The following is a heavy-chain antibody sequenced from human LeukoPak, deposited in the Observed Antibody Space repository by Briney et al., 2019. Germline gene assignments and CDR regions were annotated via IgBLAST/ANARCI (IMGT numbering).Heavy chain of an antibody. V-gene: IGHV3-74*01. Sequence: PGGSLRLSCAASGFTFSRYWMDWVRQAPGKGLVWVSRINSDGSSTNHADSVKGRFTISRDNAKNTLFLQMNSLRAEDTAVYYCAVQRTLWQQVLDHWGQGVLVTVSS. CDR2: INSDGSST. D-gene: IGHD6-13*01. CDR3: AVQRTLWQQVLDH. CDR1: GFTFSRYW. J-gene: IGHJ4*02.